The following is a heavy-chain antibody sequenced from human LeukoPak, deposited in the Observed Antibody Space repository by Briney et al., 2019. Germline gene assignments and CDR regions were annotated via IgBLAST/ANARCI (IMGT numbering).Heavy chain of an antibody. CDR2: ISSSGSTI. J-gene: IGHJ6*03. CDR3: ARGEYNWNYIGGYYYYMDV. D-gene: IGHD1-7*01. CDR1: GFTFSSYE. Sequence: PGGSLRLSCAASGFTFSSYEMNWVRQAPGKGLEWVSYISSSGSTIYYADSVKGRFTISRDNAKNSLYLQMNSLRAEDTAVYYCARGEYNWNYIGGYYYYMDVWGKGTTVTVS. V-gene: IGHV3-48*03.